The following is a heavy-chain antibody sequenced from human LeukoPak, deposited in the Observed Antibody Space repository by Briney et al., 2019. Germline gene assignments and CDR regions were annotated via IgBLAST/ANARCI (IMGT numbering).Heavy chain of an antibody. J-gene: IGHJ4*02. Sequence: SETLSLTCIVSGGXLNSPNYYWGWIRQPPGKGLEWIGTIYYSGTTYYNPSLKSRATISVDTSNNQFSLKLRSVTAADTAVYYCARTPLYGDEDWGQGTLVTVSS. CDR2: IYYSGTT. D-gene: IGHD4-17*01. V-gene: IGHV4-39*01. CDR1: GGXLNSPNYY. CDR3: ARTPLYGDED.